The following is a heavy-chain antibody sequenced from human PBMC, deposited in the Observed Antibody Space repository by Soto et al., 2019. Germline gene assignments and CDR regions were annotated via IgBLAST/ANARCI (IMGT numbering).Heavy chain of an antibody. J-gene: IGHJ3*02. CDR3: ASGRSGLAVAGKGRDAFDI. CDR2: ISAYNGNT. D-gene: IGHD6-19*01. CDR1: GYTFTSYG. V-gene: IGHV1-18*01. Sequence: GASVKVSCKASGYTFTSYGISWVRQAPGQGLEWMGWISAYNGNTNYAQKLQGRVTMTTDTSTSTAYMELRSLRSDDTAVYYCASGRSGLAVAGKGRDAFDIWGQGTMVTVSS.